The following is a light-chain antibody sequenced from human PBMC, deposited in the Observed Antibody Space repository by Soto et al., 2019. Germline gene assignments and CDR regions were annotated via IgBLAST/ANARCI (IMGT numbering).Light chain of an antibody. V-gene: IGKV3-15*01. CDR2: CAS. CDR1: ESVSSN. CDR3: QQYNSWPWT. J-gene: IGKJ1*01. Sequence: VMTQSPASLSVSPGERATLSCRASESVSSNLAWYQQKPGQGPRLLIYCASTRATGIPARFSGSGSGTEFTLTINSLQSEDFAVYYCQQYNSWPWTFGQGTKVEIK.